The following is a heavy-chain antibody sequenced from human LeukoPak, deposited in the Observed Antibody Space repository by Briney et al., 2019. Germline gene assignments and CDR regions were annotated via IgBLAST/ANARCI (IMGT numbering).Heavy chain of an antibody. Sequence: ASVKVSCKASGYTFTGYYMHWVRQAPGQGLEWLGLINPNGGRTSYAQNFQGRVTMTRDTSTTTVYLELSSLRSEDTAVYYCAIVTMTTADYWGQGTLVTVSS. V-gene: IGHV1-46*01. CDR2: INPNGGRT. J-gene: IGHJ4*02. CDR1: GYTFTGYY. D-gene: IGHD4-17*01. CDR3: AIVTMTTADY.